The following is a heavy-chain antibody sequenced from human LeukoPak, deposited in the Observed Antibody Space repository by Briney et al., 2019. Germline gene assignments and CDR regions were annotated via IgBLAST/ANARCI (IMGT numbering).Heavy chain of an antibody. CDR2: IYYSGST. Sequence: SETLSLTCTVSGGSISSYYWSWIRQPPGKGLEWIGYIYYSGSTNYNPSLKSRVTISVDTSKNQFSLKLSSVTAADTAVYYCARAGQWLVNWFDPWGQGTLVTVSS. CDR1: GGSISSYY. J-gene: IGHJ5*02. D-gene: IGHD6-19*01. V-gene: IGHV4-59*01. CDR3: ARAGQWLVNWFDP.